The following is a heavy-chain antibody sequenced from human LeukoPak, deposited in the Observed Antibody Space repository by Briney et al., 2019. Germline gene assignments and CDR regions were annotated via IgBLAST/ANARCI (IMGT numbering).Heavy chain of an antibody. CDR3: ARWDPPIAAGDY. CDR1: GYTFTSYD. J-gene: IGHJ4*02. CDR2: MNPNSGNT. V-gene: IGHV1-8*01. D-gene: IGHD6-13*01. Sequence: ASVKVSCTASGYTFTSYDINWVREATGQGLKWMGWMNPNSGNTGYAQTFQCRVTMTRNTSISTAYMELSSLRSEDTAVYYCARWDPPIAAGDYWGQGTLVTVSS.